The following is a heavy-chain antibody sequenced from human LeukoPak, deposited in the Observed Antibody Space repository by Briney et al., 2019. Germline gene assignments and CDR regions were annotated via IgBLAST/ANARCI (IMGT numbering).Heavy chain of an antibody. V-gene: IGHV4-31*03. D-gene: IGHD3-10*02. CDR3: ARDVRGSIGY. J-gene: IGHJ4*02. Sequence: SETLSLTCTVSGGSISSGGYYWSWIRQHPGKGLEWIGYIYYSGSTYYNPSLKSRVTISVDTSQNHFSLNLSSVTAADTAVYYCARDVRGSIGYWGQGTLVTVSS. CDR2: IYYSGST. CDR1: GGSISSGGYY.